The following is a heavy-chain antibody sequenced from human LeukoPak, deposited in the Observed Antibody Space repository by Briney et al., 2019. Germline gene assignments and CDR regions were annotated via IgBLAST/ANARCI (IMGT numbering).Heavy chain of an antibody. CDR2: IIPIFGTA. J-gene: IGHJ4*02. CDR3: ARGGESSGYYVQYYFDY. CDR1: GGTFSSYA. V-gene: IGHV1-69*13. Sequence: SVKVSCKASGGTFSSYAISWVRQAPGQGLEWMGGIIPIFGTANYAQKFQGRVTITADESTSTAYMELSSLRSGDTAVYYCARGGESSGYYVQYYFDYWGQGTLVTVSS. D-gene: IGHD3-22*01.